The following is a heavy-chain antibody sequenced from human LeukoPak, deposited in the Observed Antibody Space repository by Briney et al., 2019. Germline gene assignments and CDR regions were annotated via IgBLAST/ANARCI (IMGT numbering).Heavy chain of an antibody. V-gene: IGHV3-23*01. CDR3: AKAETRRLRYFDWLSPRPYYYYGMDV. CDR2: ISGSGGST. J-gene: IGHJ6*02. Sequence: GSLRLSCAASGFTFSSYAMSWVRQAPGKGLGWVSAISGSGGSTYYADSVKGRFTISRDNTKNTLYLQMDSLRAEDTAVYYCAKAETRRLRYFDWLSPRPYYYYGMDVWGQGTTVTVSS. CDR1: GFTFSSYA. D-gene: IGHD3-9*01.